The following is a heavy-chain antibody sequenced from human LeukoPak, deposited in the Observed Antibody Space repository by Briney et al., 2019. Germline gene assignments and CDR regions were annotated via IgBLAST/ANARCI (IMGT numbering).Heavy chain of an antibody. J-gene: IGHJ4*02. V-gene: IGHV4-59*01. CDR2: ISYSGST. D-gene: IGHD2-15*01. CDR1: GGSISSYY. CDR3: ARLLAGCPGGRCRAHFDY. Sequence: PSETLSLTCTVSGGSISSYYWSWIRQPPGKGLEWIGYISYSGSTNYNPSLKSRVTISVDTSKNQFSLKLSSVTAADTAVYYCARLLAGCPGGRCRAHFDYWGQGTLVTVSS.